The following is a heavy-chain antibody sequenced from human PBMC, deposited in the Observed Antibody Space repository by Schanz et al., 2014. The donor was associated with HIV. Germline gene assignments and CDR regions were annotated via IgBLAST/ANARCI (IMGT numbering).Heavy chain of an antibody. V-gene: IGHV1-2*02. Sequence: QVQLVQSGAEAKKPGASVKVSCKASGYTFTDYYIHWVRQAPGQGLQWMGWVKPNDGGTYYPQKFKGRVAMTRDTSITTASMELSRLRSDDTAIYFCARNRYNLLPFDFWGQGTLVTVSS. CDR3: ARNRYNLLPFDF. CDR2: VKPNDGGT. J-gene: IGHJ4*02. D-gene: IGHD2-2*01. CDR1: GYTFTDYY.